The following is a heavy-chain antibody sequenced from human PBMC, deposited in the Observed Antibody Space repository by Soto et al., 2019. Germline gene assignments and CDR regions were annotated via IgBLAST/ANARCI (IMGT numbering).Heavy chain of an antibody. CDR3: ARYPGSGSYPDTGYGMDV. Sequence: SETLSLTCTVSGGSISSYYWSWIRQPPGKGLEWIGYIYYSGSTNYNPSLKSRVTISVDTSKNQFSLKLSSVTAADTAVYYCARYPGSGSYPDTGYGMDVWGQGTTVTVSS. D-gene: IGHD3-10*01. CDR2: IYYSGST. CDR1: GGSISSYY. J-gene: IGHJ6*02. V-gene: IGHV4-59*01.